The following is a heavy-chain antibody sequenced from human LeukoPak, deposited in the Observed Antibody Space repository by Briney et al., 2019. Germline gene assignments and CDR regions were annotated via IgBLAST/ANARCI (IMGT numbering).Heavy chain of an antibody. J-gene: IGHJ6*03. V-gene: IGHV3-20*01. CDR1: GFTFGDCG. CDR2: INWNGGSP. D-gene: IGHD3-16*01. Sequence: PGGSLRLSCEASGFTFGDCGMSWVRQAPGKALEWVSGINWNGGSPRYADSVKGRFTISRDNAKNSLYLQMNSLRAEDTALYHCARDLARGGPQARLNYYMDVWGKGTTVTVSS. CDR3: ARDLARGGPQARLNYYMDV.